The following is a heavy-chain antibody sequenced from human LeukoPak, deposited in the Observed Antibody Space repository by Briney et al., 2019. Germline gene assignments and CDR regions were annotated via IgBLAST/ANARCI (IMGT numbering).Heavy chain of an antibody. CDR1: GFTFSSYG. CDR3: AKHNSSFYRPTFDF. D-gene: IGHD6-13*01. J-gene: IGHJ4*02. CDR2: ISGSGGST. V-gene: IGHV3-23*01. Sequence: GGSLRLSCAASGFTFSSYGMSWVRQAPGKGLEWVSAISGSGGSTYYADSVKGRFTISRDNSKNTLYLQMNSLRAEDTAVYSCAKHNSSFYRPTFDFWGLGTLVTVSS.